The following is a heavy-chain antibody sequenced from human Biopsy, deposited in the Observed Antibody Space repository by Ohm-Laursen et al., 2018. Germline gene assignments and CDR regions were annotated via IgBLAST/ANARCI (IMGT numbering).Heavy chain of an antibody. J-gene: IGHJ3*02. Sequence: SLRLSCAVSGFTFSHAWMSWVRQAPGKGLEWVGRIKNEIDGGTTDYAAPVKGRFTILRDDSKNMLFLQMDSLKTEDTAVYYCTHHYDASDDVFDIWGQGTVVTVSS. CDR1: GFTFSHAW. D-gene: IGHD3-22*01. CDR3: THHYDASDDVFDI. CDR2: IKNEIDGGTT. V-gene: IGHV3-15*01.